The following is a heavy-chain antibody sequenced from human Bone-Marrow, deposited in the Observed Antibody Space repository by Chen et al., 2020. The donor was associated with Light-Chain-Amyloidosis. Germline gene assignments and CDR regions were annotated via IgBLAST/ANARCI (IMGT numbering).Heavy chain of an antibody. D-gene: IGHD2-21*02. V-gene: IGHV1-69*01. CDR3: ARTAQQLAYCGGACYLGDY. CDR2: IIPIFRTA. CDR1: GGTFSSYA. Sequence: QVQLVQSGAAVKKPGSSVKVSCKASGGTFSSYAISWVRQAPGQGLEWRGGIIPIFRTAIYARKLQGRVTMTADESTSTAYMELGSLRSEDTAVYYCARTAQQLAYCGGACYLGDYWGQGTLVTVSS. J-gene: IGHJ4*02.